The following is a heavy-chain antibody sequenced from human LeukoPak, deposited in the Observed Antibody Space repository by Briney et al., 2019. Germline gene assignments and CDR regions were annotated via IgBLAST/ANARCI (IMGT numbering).Heavy chain of an antibody. Sequence: NPSETLSLTCTVSGGSMSSYYWSWIRQPAGKGLEWIGRIYTSGSTNYNPSLKSRVTMSVDTSKNQFSLKLSSVTAADTAVYYCARNSLYGDYVDYWGQGTLVTVSS. CDR1: GGSMSSYY. CDR2: IYTSGST. J-gene: IGHJ4*02. CDR3: ARNSLYGDYVDY. V-gene: IGHV4-4*07. D-gene: IGHD4-17*01.